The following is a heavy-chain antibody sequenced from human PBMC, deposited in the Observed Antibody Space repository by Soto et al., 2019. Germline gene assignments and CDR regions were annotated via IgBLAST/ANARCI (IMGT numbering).Heavy chain of an antibody. CDR3: ASEINDCGDYCYGMDV. CDR2: ISSSGSTI. D-gene: IGHD4-17*01. CDR1: GFTFSSYE. Sequence: PGGSLRLSCAAPGFTFSSYEMNWVRQAPGKGLEWVSYISSSGSTIYYADSVKGRFTISRDNAKNSLYLQMNSLRAEDTAVYYCASEINDCGDYCYGMDVWGQGTTVTVSS. V-gene: IGHV3-48*03. J-gene: IGHJ6*02.